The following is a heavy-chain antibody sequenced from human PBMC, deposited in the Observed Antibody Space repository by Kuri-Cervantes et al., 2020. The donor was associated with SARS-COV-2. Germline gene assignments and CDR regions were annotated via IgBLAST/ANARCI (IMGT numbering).Heavy chain of an antibody. V-gene: IGHV3-30-3*01. CDR2: ISYDGSNK. CDR3: AKEISTTGHRYFYGMDV. J-gene: IGHJ6*02. CDR1: GFTFSSYA. Sequence: GGSLRLSCAASGFTFSSYAMHWVRQAPGKGLEWVAVISYDGSNKYYADSVKGRFTISRDNSKNTLYLQIHSLRAEDTAVYYCAKEISTTGHRYFYGMDVWGQGTTVTVSS. D-gene: IGHD2/OR15-2a*01.